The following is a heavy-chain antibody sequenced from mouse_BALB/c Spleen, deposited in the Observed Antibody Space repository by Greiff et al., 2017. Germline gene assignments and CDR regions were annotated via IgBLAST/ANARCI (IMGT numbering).Heavy chain of an antibody. D-gene: IGHD1-2*01. V-gene: IGHV5-6-3*01. Sequence: EVKLVESGGGLVQPGGSLKLSCAASGFTFSSYGMSWVRQTPDKRLELVATINSNGGSTYYPDSVKGRFTISRDNAKNTLYLQMSSLKSEDTAMYYCARDRAATTYWGQGTLVTVSA. CDR3: ARDRAATTY. CDR1: GFTFSSYG. J-gene: IGHJ3*01. CDR2: INSNGGST.